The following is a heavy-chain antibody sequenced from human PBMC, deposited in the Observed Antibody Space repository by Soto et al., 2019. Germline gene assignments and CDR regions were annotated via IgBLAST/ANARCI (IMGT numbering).Heavy chain of an antibody. Sequence: QTGGSLRLSCAASGFTFSSSAMTWVRQAPGKGLEWVAGISGSGFATYYADSVKGRFTISRDNSKNTLYLQMNSLRAEDTAVYYCARGSSTYYDILTGYYPNDYWGQGTLVTVSS. D-gene: IGHD3-9*01. CDR1: GFTFSSSA. CDR2: ISGSGFAT. J-gene: IGHJ4*02. V-gene: IGHV3-23*01. CDR3: ARGSSTYYDILTGYYPNDY.